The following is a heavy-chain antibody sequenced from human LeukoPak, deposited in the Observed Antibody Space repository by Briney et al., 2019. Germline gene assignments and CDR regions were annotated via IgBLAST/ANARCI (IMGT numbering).Heavy chain of an antibody. V-gene: IGHV3-23*01. J-gene: IGHJ3*01. D-gene: IGHD5-12*01. Sequence: QPGGSLRLSCAASGFMFRGAAMTWVRQAPGKGLEWVSLIASSGLNTYYADSVRGRFTISRDNSKNTLSLQMNSLRVEDTAIYYCARDIELSTWGLGTLVTVSS. CDR1: GFMFRGAA. CDR3: ARDIELST. CDR2: IASSGLNT.